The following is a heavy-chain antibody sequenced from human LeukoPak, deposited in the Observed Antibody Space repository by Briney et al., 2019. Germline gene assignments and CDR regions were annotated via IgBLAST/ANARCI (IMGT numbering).Heavy chain of an antibody. CDR1: GFTFSSYA. J-gene: IGHJ4*02. CDR2: ISYDGSNK. Sequence: GGSLRLSCAASGFTFSSYAMSWVRQAPGKGLEWVAVISYDGSNKYYADSVKGRFTISRDNSKNTLYLQMNSLRAEDTAVYYCARENGDYFGYFDYWGQGTLVTVSS. CDR3: ARENGDYFGYFDY. V-gene: IGHV3-30-3*01. D-gene: IGHD4-17*01.